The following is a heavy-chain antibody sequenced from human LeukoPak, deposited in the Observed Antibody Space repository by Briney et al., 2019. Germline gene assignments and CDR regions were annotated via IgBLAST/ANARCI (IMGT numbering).Heavy chain of an antibody. CDR3: AKGSCSSCYNWFDP. D-gene: IGHD2-2*01. J-gene: IGHJ5*02. Sequence: GGSLRLSCAASGFTFSSYAMSWVRQAPGKGLEWVSAISGSGGSTYYADSVKGRLTISRDNSKNTLYLQMNSLRAEDTAVYYCAKGSCSSCYNWFDPWGQGTLVTVSS. CDR1: GFTFSSYA. V-gene: IGHV3-23*01. CDR2: ISGSGGST.